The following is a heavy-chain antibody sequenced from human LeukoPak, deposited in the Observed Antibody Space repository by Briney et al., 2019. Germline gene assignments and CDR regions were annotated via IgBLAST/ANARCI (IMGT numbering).Heavy chain of an antibody. CDR1: GFTFSNYA. Sequence: GGSLRLSCAASGFTFSNYAMGWVRQAPGKGLEWVSGISGSGASTYYADSVKGRFTISRDNSKNTLYLQMNSLRVEDTAVYYCAKEQGSGWHIFDYWGQGTLVTVSS. CDR3: AKEQGSGWHIFDY. D-gene: IGHD6-19*01. J-gene: IGHJ4*02. CDR2: ISGSGAST. V-gene: IGHV3-23*01.